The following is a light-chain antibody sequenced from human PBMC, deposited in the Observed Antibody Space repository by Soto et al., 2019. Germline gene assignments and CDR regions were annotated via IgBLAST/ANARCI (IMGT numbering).Light chain of an antibody. CDR2: RAY. CDR3: QQYWRYPLT. CDR1: QNISNW. V-gene: IGKV1-5*03. J-gene: IGKJ4*01. Sequence: DIQMTQSPSTLSASVGDSVTIACRASQNISNWLTWYRQTPGKAPKLLIYRAYSLESGVPQRFSGSGSGTEFSLTISGLQPDDFAAYYCQQYWRYPLTFGGGTKVEIK.